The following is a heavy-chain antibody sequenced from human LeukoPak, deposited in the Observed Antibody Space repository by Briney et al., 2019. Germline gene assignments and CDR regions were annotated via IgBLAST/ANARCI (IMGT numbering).Heavy chain of an antibody. V-gene: IGHV1-18*01. CDR2: ISAYNGNT. CDR3: ARVTLAYCGGDCYFYDY. Sequence: ASVKVSCKAPGYTFTSYGISWVRQAPGQGLEWMGWISAYNGNTNYAQKLQGRVTMTTDTSTSTAYMELRSLRSDDTAVYYCARVTLAYCGGDCYFYDYWGQGTLVTVSS. D-gene: IGHD2-21*02. CDR1: GYTFTSYG. J-gene: IGHJ4*02.